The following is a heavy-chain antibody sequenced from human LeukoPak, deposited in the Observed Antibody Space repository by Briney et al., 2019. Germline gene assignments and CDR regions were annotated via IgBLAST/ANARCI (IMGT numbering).Heavy chain of an antibody. J-gene: IGHJ4*02. CDR1: GFTFSSYW. CDR2: IKQDGSEK. CDR3: ARDLSYYYDSSGYDCFDY. V-gene: IGHV3-7*01. D-gene: IGHD3-22*01. Sequence: GGSLRLSCAASGFTFSSYWMSWVRQAPGKGLEWAANIKQDGSEKYYVDSVKGRFTISRDNAKNSLYLQMNSLRAEDTAVYYCARDLSYYYDSSGYDCFDYWGQGTLVTVSS.